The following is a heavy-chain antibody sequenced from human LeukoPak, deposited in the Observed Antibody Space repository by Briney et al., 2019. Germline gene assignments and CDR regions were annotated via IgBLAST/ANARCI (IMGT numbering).Heavy chain of an antibody. CDR3: ARETHCSSTSCYSLYWFDP. Sequence: ASVKVSCKASGYTFTSYYMHWVRQAPGQGLEWMGIINPSGGSTSYAQKFQGRVTMTRDTSTSTVYMELSSLRSEDTAVYYCARETHCSSTSCYSLYWFDPWGQGTLVTVSS. J-gene: IGHJ5*02. CDR2: INPSGGST. V-gene: IGHV1-46*01. CDR1: GYTFTSYY. D-gene: IGHD2-2*02.